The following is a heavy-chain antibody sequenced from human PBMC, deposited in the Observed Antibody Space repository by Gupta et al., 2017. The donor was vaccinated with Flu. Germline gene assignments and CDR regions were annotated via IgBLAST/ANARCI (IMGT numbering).Heavy chain of an antibody. J-gene: IGHJ4*02. CDR3: AKDTLSSGWLYYFDY. Sequence: EVQLLESGGGLVQPGGSLRLSCAASGFTFSSSAMSWVRQGPGKGLEWVSAISGSGGSTYYEDSVKGRFTISRDNSKNTLYLQMNSLRAEDTAVYYCAKDTLSSGWLYYFDYWGQGTLVTVSS. CDR1: GFTFSSSA. V-gene: IGHV3-23*01. CDR2: ISGSGGST. D-gene: IGHD6-19*01.